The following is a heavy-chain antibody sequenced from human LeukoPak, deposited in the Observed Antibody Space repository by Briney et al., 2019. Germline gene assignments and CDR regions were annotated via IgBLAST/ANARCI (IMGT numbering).Heavy chain of an antibody. J-gene: IGHJ4*02. Sequence: SETLSLTCTVSGYSISSGYYWGWIRQPPGKELEWIGSIYHSGSTYYNPSLKSRVTISVDTSKNQFSLKLSSVTAADTAVYYCARDRTPYYGGNDFDYWGQGTLVTVSS. CDR2: IYHSGST. V-gene: IGHV4-38-2*02. D-gene: IGHD4-23*01. CDR1: GYSISSGYY. CDR3: ARDRTPYYGGNDFDY.